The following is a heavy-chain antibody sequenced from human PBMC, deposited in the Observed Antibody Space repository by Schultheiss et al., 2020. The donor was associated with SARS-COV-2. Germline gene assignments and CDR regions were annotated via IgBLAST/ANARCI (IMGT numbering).Heavy chain of an antibody. CDR2: IYTSGST. CDR1: GGSISSSSYY. Sequence: SETLSLTCTVSGGSISSSSYYWSWIRQPPGKGLEWIGRIYTSGSTNYNPSLKSRVTISVDTSKNQFSLKLSSVTAADTAVYYCAKDIAVAGTDYWGQGTLVTVSS. J-gene: IGHJ4*02. CDR3: AKDIAVAGTDY. V-gene: IGHV4-61*02. D-gene: IGHD6-19*01.